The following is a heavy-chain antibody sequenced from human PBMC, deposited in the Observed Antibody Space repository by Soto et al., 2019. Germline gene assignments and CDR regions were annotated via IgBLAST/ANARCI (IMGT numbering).Heavy chain of an antibody. CDR1: GGTFSSYT. D-gene: IGHD3-10*01. CDR3: ARDEPIRG. V-gene: IGHV1-69*08. Sequence: QVQLVQSGAEVKKPGSSVKVSCKASGGTFSSYTISWVRQAPGQGLEWMGRIILILGIANYAQKFQGRVTITADKSTSTAYMELSSLRSEDTAVYYCARDEPIRGWGQGTLVTVSS. CDR2: IILILGIA. J-gene: IGHJ1*01.